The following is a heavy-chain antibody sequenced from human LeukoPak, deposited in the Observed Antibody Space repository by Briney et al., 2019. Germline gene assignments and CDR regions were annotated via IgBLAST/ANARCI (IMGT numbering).Heavy chain of an antibody. Sequence: SETLSLTCTVSGGSISSSSYYWGWIRQPPGKGLEWIGSIYYSGSTYYNPSLKSRVTISVGTSKNQFSLKLSSVTAADTAVYYCARDRSDYLDVWGKGTTVTVSS. CDR3: ARDRSDYLDV. CDR1: GGSISSSSYY. J-gene: IGHJ6*03. V-gene: IGHV4-39*07. CDR2: IYYSGST.